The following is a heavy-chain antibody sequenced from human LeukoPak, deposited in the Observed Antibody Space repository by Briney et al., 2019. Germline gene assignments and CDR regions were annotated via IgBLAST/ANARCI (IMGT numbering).Heavy chain of an antibody. CDR3: ARDLAYSRLDY. D-gene: IGHD5-18*01. CDR1: GLTFSSSW. Sequence: GGSLRLSCAVSGLTFSSSWMHWVRQAPGKGLEWVASINPDGNKKYSADSVKGRFTISRDNAENSLYLQMNSLRVEDTAFYYCARDLAYSRLDYWGQGMLVTVSS. CDR2: INPDGNKK. V-gene: IGHV3-7*01. J-gene: IGHJ4*02.